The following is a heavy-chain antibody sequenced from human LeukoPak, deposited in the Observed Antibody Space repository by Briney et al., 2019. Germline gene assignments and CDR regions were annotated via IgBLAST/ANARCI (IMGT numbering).Heavy chain of an antibody. J-gene: IGHJ6*04. Sequence: SVKVSCKASGGTFSSYTISWVRQAPGQGLEWMGGIIPLFGTPDYAQKFQDRLTITADKSTSTAYMDLSSLRSEDTAVYYCASATLRCSGGSCYEMDVWGKGTTVTVSS. D-gene: IGHD2-15*01. CDR2: IIPLFGTP. V-gene: IGHV1-69*06. CDR1: GGTFSSYT. CDR3: ASATLRCSGGSCYEMDV.